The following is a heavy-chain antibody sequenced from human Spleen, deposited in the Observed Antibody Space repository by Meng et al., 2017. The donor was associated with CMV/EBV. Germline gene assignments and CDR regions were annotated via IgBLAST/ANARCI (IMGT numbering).Heavy chain of an antibody. CDR2: ISSSSGYI. D-gene: IGHD2-15*01. CDR1: GFTFSSYS. V-gene: IGHV3-21*01. J-gene: IGHJ3*02. CDR3: ARSGIGDALDI. Sequence: GESLKISCAASGFTFSSYSMNWVRQAPGKGLEWVSSISSSSGYIYYADSVKGRFTISRDNAKNSLYLQMNSLRAEDTAVYYCARSGIGDALDIWGQGTMVTVSS.